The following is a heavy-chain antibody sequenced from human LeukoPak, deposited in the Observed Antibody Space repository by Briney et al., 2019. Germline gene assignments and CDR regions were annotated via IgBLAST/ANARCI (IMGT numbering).Heavy chain of an antibody. CDR3: AGHSSSFDY. CDR1: GFTFSSYG. Sequence: GGSLRLSCAASGFTFSSYGMHWVRQAPGKGLEWVAVISYDGSNKYYADSVKGRFTISRDNSKNTLYLQMNSLRAEDTAVYYCAGHSSSFDYWGQGALATVSS. CDR2: ISYDGSNK. D-gene: IGHD6-13*01. V-gene: IGHV3-30*03. J-gene: IGHJ4*02.